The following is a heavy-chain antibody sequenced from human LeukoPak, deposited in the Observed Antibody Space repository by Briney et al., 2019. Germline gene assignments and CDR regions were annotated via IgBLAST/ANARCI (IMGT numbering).Heavy chain of an antibody. CDR1: GFTFGNYA. D-gene: IGHD2-2*01. J-gene: IGHJ4*02. CDR2: IAHDETNR. CDR3: ARDLTPGAPDYFDS. V-gene: IGHV3-30*04. Sequence: PGGSLRLSCATSGFTFGNYAMHWVRQAPGKGLEWVAVIAHDETNRFYADSVRGRFTISRGNSMNTLYLRMDSLRPEDTAVYFCARDLTPGAPDYFDSWGQGTLVTVSS.